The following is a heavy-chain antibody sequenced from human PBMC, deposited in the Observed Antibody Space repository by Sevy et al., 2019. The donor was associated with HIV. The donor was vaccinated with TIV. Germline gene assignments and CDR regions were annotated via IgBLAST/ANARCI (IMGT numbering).Heavy chain of an antibody. D-gene: IGHD3-22*01. Sequence: GGSLRLSCAASGFTFSDYYMSWIRQAPGKGLEWVSYISRSGSTMNYADSVKGQFTIPRDNAKNALYLQINSLRAEDTAVYDCARENTMIEERGWCDQWGQGTLVTASS. J-gene: IGHJ5*02. V-gene: IGHV3-11*01. CDR1: GFTFSDYY. CDR3: ARENTMIEERGWCDQ. CDR2: ISRSGSTM.